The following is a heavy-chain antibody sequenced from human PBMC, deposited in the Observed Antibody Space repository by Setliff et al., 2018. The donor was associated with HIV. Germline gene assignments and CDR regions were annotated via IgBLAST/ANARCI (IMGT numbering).Heavy chain of an antibody. V-gene: IGHV4-39*06. CDR2: FYYRGST. J-gene: IGHJ4*02. CDR1: GGSISNSNYY. CDR3: ARGEIGFYSDDSGSSFFDY. D-gene: IGHD6-19*01. Sequence: PSETLSLTCTVSGGSISNSNYYWGWVRQPHGKGLEWIGSFYYRGSTYSSPSLRSRVTMSGDTSKNQFPLNLKSMTAADTALYYCARGEIGFYSDDSGSSFFDYWGQGSLVTVSS.